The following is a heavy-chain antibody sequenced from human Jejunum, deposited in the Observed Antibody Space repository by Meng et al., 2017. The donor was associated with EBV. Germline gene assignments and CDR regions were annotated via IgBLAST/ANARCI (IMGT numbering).Heavy chain of an antibody. CDR3: ARDRDISVGNWFNP. Sequence: GRGGGCEGGVVQPGRSLRPSRASFGFTFSSYGMHWVRQAPGKGLEWVAEIWYDGSKKYYADSVKGRFTISRDNSKNTLYLQMNSLRAEDTAVYYCARDRDISVGNWFNPWGQGTLVTVSS. V-gene: IGHV3-33*01. D-gene: IGHD6-19*01. CDR1: GFTFSSYG. CDR2: IWYDGSKK. J-gene: IGHJ5*02.